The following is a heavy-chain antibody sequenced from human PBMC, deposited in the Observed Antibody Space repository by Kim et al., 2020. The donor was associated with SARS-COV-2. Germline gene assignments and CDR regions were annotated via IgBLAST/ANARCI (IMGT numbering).Heavy chain of an antibody. D-gene: IGHD2-21*01. Sequence: SETLSLTCTVSGGSISSYYWSWIRQPPGKGLEWIGYIHYSASTNYNPSPTTRVTIPVDTSKNQSSLKRSSVTAADTAVNSLSGATVVVGPDWSGPCGQG. CDR3: SGATVVVGPDWSGP. V-gene: IGHV4-59*12. CDR2: IHYSAST. J-gene: IGHJ5*02. CDR1: GGSISSYY.